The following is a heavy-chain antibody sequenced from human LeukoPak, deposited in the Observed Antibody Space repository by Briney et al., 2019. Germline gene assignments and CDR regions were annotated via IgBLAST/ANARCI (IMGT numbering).Heavy chain of an antibody. D-gene: IGHD1-26*01. CDR2: INPSGGST. V-gene: IGHV1-46*01. Sequence: ASVKVSCKASGYTFTSYYMHWVRQAPGQGLEWMGIINPSGGSTSYAQKFQGRVTMTRDTSTSTVYMELSSLRSEDTAVYYCARSGPYSRSHYGEDYYGMDVWGQGTTVTVSS. J-gene: IGHJ6*02. CDR1: GYTFTSYY. CDR3: ARSGPYSRSHYGEDYYGMDV.